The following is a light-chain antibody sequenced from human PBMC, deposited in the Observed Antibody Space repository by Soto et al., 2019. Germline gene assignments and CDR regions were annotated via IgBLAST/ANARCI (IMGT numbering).Light chain of an antibody. V-gene: IGKV1-5*01. CDR2: DAS. CDR3: QQYNSYSPT. J-gene: IGKJ1*01. Sequence: DIQMTQSPSTLSASLGDRLTITCRASQSISSWLAWYQQKPGKAPKLLIYDASSLESGVPSRFSGSGSGTEFTLTISSLQPDDFATYYCQQYNSYSPTFGQGTKVDIK. CDR1: QSISSW.